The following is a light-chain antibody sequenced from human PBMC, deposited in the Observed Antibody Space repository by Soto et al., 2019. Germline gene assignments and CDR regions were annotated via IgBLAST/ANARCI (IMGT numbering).Light chain of an antibody. V-gene: IGKV3-11*01. CDR2: ATS. CDR3: QQRYTWPLS. CDR1: QGIFSH. Sequence: IVLTQSPATLSLSPGEIATLSCRASQGIFSHLDWFQQKPGQAPRLLIYATSNRASGVPARFSGSGSGTDFTLTISSLEPEDFAVYYCQQRYTWPLSFGGGTKVEIK. J-gene: IGKJ4*01.